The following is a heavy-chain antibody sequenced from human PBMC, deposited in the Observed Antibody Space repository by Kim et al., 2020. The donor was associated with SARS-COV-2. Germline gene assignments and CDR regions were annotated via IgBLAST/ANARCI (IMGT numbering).Heavy chain of an antibody. CDR3: ARHFRPSGWYDY. CDR1: GGSISSSSYY. V-gene: IGHV4-39*01. Sequence: SETLSLTCTVSGGSISSSSYYWGWIRQPPGKGLEWIGSIYYSGSTYYNPSLKSRVTISVDTSKNQFSLKLSSVTAADTAVYYCARHFRPSGWYDYWGQGTLVTVSS. CDR2: IYYSGST. J-gene: IGHJ4*02. D-gene: IGHD6-19*01.